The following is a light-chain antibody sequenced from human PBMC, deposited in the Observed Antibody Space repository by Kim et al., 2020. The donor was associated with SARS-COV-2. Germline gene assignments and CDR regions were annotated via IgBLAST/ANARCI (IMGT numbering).Light chain of an antibody. V-gene: IGKV1-5*01. Sequence: SSSVGDRVTITCRASQSISSWLAWYQQKPGKAPKLLIQDASSLESGVPSRFSGSGSGTEFTLTITSLQPDDFATYYGQQYNSYSHTFGQGTKLEI. J-gene: IGKJ2*01. CDR1: QSISSW. CDR3: QQYNSYSHT. CDR2: DAS.